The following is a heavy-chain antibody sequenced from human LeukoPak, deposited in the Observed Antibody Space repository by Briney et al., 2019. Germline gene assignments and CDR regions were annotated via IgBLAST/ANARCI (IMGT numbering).Heavy chain of an antibody. D-gene: IGHD6-19*01. Sequence: ASVKVSCKASGYTFTSYGISWVRQAPGQGLEWMGWISAYNGNTNYAQKLQGRVTMTTDTSTSTAYMELRSLRSDDTAVYYCARDPGIAVAGTANWFDPWGQGTLVTVSS. CDR2: ISAYNGNT. CDR1: GYTFTSYG. J-gene: IGHJ5*02. V-gene: IGHV1-18*01. CDR3: ARDPGIAVAGTANWFDP.